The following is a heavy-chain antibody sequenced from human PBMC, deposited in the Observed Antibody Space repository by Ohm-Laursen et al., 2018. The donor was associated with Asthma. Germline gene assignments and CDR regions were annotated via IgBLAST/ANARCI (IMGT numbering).Heavy chain of an antibody. CDR3: AVRTTSAGFDV. J-gene: IGHJ6*02. CDR2: ISSSSSYI. CDR1: GFTFSSYS. V-gene: IGHV3-21*01. Sequence: SLRLSCAASGFTFSSYSMNWVRQAPGKGLEWVSSISSSSSYIYYADSVKGRFTTSRDNARNSVYLQMNSLRAQDTAVYYCAVRTTSAGFDVWGQGTTVTVSS. D-gene: IGHD1-1*01.